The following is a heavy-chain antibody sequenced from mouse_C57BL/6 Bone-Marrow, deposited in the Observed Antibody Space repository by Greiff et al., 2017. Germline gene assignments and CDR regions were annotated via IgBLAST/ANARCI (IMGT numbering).Heavy chain of an antibody. D-gene: IGHD2-1*01. CDR2: INPSTGYT. CDR3: ASYYGNYWYFDV. V-gene: IGHV1-7*01. Sequence: QVQLQQPGAELAKPGASVKMSCKASGYTFTSYWMHWVKQRPGQGLEWIGYINPSTGYTEYNQKFKDKATLTADKSSSTAYMQLSSLTSEDSAVYYCASYYGNYWYFDVWGAGTTVTVSS. J-gene: IGHJ1*01. CDR1: GYTFTSYW.